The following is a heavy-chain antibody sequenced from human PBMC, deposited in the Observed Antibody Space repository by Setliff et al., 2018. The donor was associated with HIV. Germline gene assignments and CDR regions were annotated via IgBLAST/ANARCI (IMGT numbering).Heavy chain of an antibody. D-gene: IGHD3-22*01. CDR1: GGSIYSSSYY. J-gene: IGHJ5*02. CDR2: IYYSGST. V-gene: IGHV4-39*01. Sequence: PSETLSLTCTVSGGSIYSSSYYWGWIRQPPGKGLEWIGSIYYSGSTYYDPSLKSRVTISVDTSKNHFSLKLSSVTAADTAVYYCARGNDRNGYYINWFDPWGQGTLVTVSS. CDR3: ARGNDRNGYYINWFDP.